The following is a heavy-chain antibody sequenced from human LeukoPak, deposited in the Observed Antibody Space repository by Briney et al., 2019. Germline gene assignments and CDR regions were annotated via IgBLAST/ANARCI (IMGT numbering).Heavy chain of an antibody. CDR1: GFTFSTYS. D-gene: IGHD2-8*02. J-gene: IGHJ4*02. Sequence: GGSLRLSCAASGFTFSTYSMNWVRQAPGKGLEWVSSISSSYNYTYYAESLKGRLTISRDNAKNALYLQMSSLRAEGKAVYYWARADGGNIDYWGQGTLVTVSS. CDR3: ARADGGNIDY. CDR2: ISSSYNYT. V-gene: IGHV3-21*01.